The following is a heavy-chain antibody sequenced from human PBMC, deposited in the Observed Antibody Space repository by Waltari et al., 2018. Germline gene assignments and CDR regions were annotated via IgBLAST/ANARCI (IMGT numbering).Heavy chain of an antibody. D-gene: IGHD2-15*01. CDR3: ARGLCADVANCYSGTNNFFDP. Sequence: QLQLQESGPGLVKPSETLSLPCVAAGGSISVNPYSCGWIRQPPGKGLEWIASILYSGTTYYNPSLMRRVSISVDTSQNQFSLRLSSLTAADTAIYYCARGLCADVANCYSGTNNFFDPWGQGTLVTVSS. CDR1: GGSISVNPYS. J-gene: IGHJ5*02. V-gene: IGHV4-39*01. CDR2: ILYSGTT.